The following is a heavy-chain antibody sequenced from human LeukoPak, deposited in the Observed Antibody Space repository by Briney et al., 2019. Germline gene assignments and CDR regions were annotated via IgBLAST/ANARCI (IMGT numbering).Heavy chain of an antibody. V-gene: IGHV3-21*01. J-gene: IGHJ4*02. Sequence: GGSLRLSCAASGFTFSSYAMNWVRQPPGKGLEWVSFISSSSRYIYYADSVKGRFTISRDNAKNSLYLQMNSLRAGDTAVYYCARVSSGGGKSTYFDYWGQGTLVTVSS. D-gene: IGHD1-26*01. CDR1: GFTFSSYA. CDR3: ARVSSGGGKSTYFDY. CDR2: ISSSSRYI.